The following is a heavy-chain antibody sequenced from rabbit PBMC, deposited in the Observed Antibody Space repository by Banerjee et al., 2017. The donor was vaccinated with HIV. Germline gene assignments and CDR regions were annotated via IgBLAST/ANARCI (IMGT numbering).Heavy chain of an antibody. Sequence: QEQLEESGGDLVKPEGSLTLTCTASGFSFSSSYWLCWVRQAPGKGLEWIACIYAGSSGSTDYANWVNVRFTISRTSSTTVTLQMTSLTAADTATYFCARDASSYNVYTGYFNLWGPGTLVTVS. CDR1: GFSFSSSYW. J-gene: IGHJ4*01. D-gene: IGHD8-1*01. CDR3: ARDASSYNVYTGYFNL. CDR2: IYAGSSGST. V-gene: IGHV1S45*01.